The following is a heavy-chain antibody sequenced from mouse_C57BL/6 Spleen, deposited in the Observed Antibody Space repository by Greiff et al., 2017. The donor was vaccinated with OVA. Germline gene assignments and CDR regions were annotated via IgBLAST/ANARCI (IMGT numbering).Heavy chain of an antibody. CDR1: GYTFTSYW. J-gene: IGHJ3*01. CDR2: IDPSDSYT. CDR3: ARGDRS. V-gene: IGHV1-50*01. Sequence: QVQLQQPGAELVKPGASVKLSCKASGYTFTSYWMQWVKQRPGQGLEWIGEIDPSDSYTNYNQKFKGKATLTVDTSSSTAYMQLSSLTSEDSAVYYCARGDRSWGKGTLVTVSA. D-gene: IGHD2-14*01.